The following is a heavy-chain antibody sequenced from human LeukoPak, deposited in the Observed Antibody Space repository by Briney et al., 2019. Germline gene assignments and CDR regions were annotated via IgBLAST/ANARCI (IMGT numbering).Heavy chain of an antibody. Sequence: PGGSLRLSCAASGFTFSTYWMSWVRQAPGKGLEWVATIRQDGIETHYVDSVKGRFIISRDNSKNSLYLQMSSLRAEDTAVYYCARGCSRAHCPYFFDYWGQGTLVPVSS. J-gene: IGHJ4*02. CDR1: GFTFSTYW. CDR3: ARGCSRAHCPYFFDY. V-gene: IGHV3-7*01. CDR2: IRQDGIET. D-gene: IGHD2-21*02.